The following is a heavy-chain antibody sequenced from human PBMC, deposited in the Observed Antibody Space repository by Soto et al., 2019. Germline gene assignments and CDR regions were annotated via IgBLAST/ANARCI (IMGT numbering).Heavy chain of an antibody. CDR3: ARDTYGMGV. V-gene: IGHV3-72*01. CDR2: TRNKANSYTT. CDR1: GFTFSDHY. Sequence: EVQLVESGGGLVQPGGSLRLSCAASGFTFSDHYMDWVRQAPGKGLEWVGRTRNKANSYTTEYAASVKGRFTISRDDSKNSLYLQMNSLKTEDTAVYYCARDTYGMGVWGQGTTVTVSS. J-gene: IGHJ6*02.